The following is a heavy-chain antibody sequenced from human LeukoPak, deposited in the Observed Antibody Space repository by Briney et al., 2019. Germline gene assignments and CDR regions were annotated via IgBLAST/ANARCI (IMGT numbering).Heavy chain of an antibody. Sequence: GRSLRLSCAASGFTFSSYGMHWVRQAPGKGLEWVAVISYDGSNKYYADSVKGRFTISRDNSKNTLYLQMNSLRAEDTAVYYCARAGNYYDSSGYSYYFDYWGQGTLVTVSS. CDR1: GFTFSSYG. CDR3: ARAGNYYDSSGYSYYFDY. J-gene: IGHJ4*02. CDR2: ISYDGSNK. V-gene: IGHV3-30*03. D-gene: IGHD3-22*01.